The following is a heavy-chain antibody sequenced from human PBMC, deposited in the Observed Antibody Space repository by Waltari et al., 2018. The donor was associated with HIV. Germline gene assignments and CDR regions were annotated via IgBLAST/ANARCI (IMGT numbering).Heavy chain of an antibody. Sequence: QVQLVQSGAEVTRPGASVKVSCKASGFTFLAYYIHWVRQAPGQGLEWMGWINPKNGGTNYAQNFQGRVTMTRDTSISTAYMELNRLTSDDTAVYYCASGEGGGWYSLGYWGQGTLVTVSS. CDR2: INPKNGGT. D-gene: IGHD6-19*01. CDR3: ASGEGGGWYSLGY. CDR1: GFTFLAYY. V-gene: IGHV1-2*02. J-gene: IGHJ4*02.